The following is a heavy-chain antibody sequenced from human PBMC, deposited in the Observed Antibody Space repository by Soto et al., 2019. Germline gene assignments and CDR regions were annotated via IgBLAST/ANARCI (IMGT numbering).Heavy chain of an antibody. J-gene: IGHJ4*02. CDR2: ISAYNGNT. CDR1: GYTFTSYG. D-gene: IGHD2-21*02. Sequence: ASVKVSCKASGYTFTSYGISWERQAPGQGLEWMGWISAYNGNTNNAQKLQGSDTMTTDTSTSTAYMELRSLRSDDAAAYYCATGPIVCGGDWYSDYWGQGTLVTVSS. V-gene: IGHV1-18*01. CDR3: ATGPIVCGGDWYSDY.